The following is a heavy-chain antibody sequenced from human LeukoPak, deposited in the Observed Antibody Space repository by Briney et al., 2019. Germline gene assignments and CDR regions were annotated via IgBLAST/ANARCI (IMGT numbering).Heavy chain of an antibody. CDR3: AIYINRCDSSGYYFDY. CDR1: GFTFDDYG. V-gene: IGHV3-9*01. D-gene: IGHD3-22*01. J-gene: IGHJ4*02. Sequence: PGGSLRLSCAASGFTFDDYGMNWVRQAPGKGLEWVGGISGNSGSINYAETVKGRFTITRDNAKNSLYLQMNTLRADDSSFYYCAIYINRCDSSGYYFDYWGQGTLVTVSS. CDR2: ISGNSGSI.